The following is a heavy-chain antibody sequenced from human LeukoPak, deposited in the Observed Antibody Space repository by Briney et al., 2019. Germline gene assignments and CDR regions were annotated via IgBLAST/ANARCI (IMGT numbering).Heavy chain of an antibody. D-gene: IGHD6-19*01. CDR2: ISSSSTI. J-gene: IGHJ4*02. V-gene: IGHV3-48*02. Sequence: GGPLRLSCTASGFSFSSYSMNWVRQAPGKGLEGVSYISSSSTIYYADSVKGRFTMSRDNAKSSLYLQMNSLRDEDTAVYYCASAGSGLYWGQGTLVTVSS. CDR3: ASAGSGLY. CDR1: GFSFSSYS.